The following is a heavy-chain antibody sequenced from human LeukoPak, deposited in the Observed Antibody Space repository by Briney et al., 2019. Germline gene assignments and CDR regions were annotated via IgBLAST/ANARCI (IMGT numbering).Heavy chain of an antibody. CDR3: ARDPGRSGGSCYSDY. Sequence: GGSLRLSCAASGFTFSSYWMHWVRQAPGKGLEWVSTISSSGSGTYIYYADSVKGRFTISRDNAKNSLYLQMNSLRAEDTAVYYCARDPGRSGGSCYSDYWGQGTLVTVSS. CDR2: ISSSGSGTYI. D-gene: IGHD2-15*01. CDR1: GFTFSSYW. V-gene: IGHV3-21*01. J-gene: IGHJ4*02.